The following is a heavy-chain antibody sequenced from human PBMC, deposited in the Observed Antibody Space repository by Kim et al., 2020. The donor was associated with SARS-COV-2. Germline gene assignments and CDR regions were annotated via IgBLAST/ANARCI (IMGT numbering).Heavy chain of an antibody. Sequence: GESLKISCKGSGYSFTSYWIGWVRQMPGKGLEWMGIIYPGDSDTRYSPSFQGQVTISADKSIGTAYLQWSSLKASDTAMYYCARHRVAQWLNDYYYYGMDVWGQGTTVTVSS. D-gene: IGHD6-19*01. CDR3: ARHRVAQWLNDYYYYGMDV. V-gene: IGHV5-51*01. J-gene: IGHJ6*02. CDR1: GYSFTSYW. CDR2: IYPGDSDT.